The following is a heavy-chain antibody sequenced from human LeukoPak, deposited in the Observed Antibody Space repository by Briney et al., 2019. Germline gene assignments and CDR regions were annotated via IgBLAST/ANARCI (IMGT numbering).Heavy chain of an antibody. Sequence: GGSLRLSCAASGFTFSSYGMHWVRQAPGKGLEWVAVIWCDGSNKYYADSVKGRFTISRDNSKNTLYLQMNSLRAEDTAVYYCARDVRITMVRGVKGVDYWGQGTLVTVSS. D-gene: IGHD3-10*01. J-gene: IGHJ4*02. V-gene: IGHV3-33*01. CDR1: GFTFSSYG. CDR2: IWCDGSNK. CDR3: ARDVRITMVRGVKGVDY.